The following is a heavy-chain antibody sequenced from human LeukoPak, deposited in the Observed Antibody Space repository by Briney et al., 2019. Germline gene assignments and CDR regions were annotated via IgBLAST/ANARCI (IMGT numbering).Heavy chain of an antibody. D-gene: IGHD5-24*01. CDR1: GFTFSSYG. V-gene: IGHV3-33*01. J-gene: IGHJ6*02. Sequence: GRTLRLSCAASGFTFSSYGMYWVRQAPGKGLEWVAVIWFDGGNKYFAESVKGRFTISRDNSKNTLYLQMNSLRAEDTAIYYCARGLGVATIPPRYYYAMDVWGQGTTVTVSS. CDR2: IWFDGGNK. CDR3: ARGLGVATIPPRYYYAMDV.